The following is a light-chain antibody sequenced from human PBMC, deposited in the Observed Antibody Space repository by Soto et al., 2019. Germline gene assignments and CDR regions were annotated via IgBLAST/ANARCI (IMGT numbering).Light chain of an antibody. J-gene: IGKJ4*01. V-gene: IGKV3-15*01. CDR3: QQYNNWLT. CDR1: QNVNNN. Sequence: VVVTRSPATLSVSPGEGATLSCRASQNVNNNLAWYQQKPGQAPRLLIYGASTRATGIPARFSGSGSGTEFTLTISSLQSEDFAVYYCQQYNNWLTFGGGTKVEIK. CDR2: GAS.